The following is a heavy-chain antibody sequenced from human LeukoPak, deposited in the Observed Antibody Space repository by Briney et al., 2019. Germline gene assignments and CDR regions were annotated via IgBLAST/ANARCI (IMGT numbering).Heavy chain of an antibody. CDR3: AKDYCGD. V-gene: IGHV3-30*18. D-gene: IGHD3-10*01. CDR2: ISYDGSNK. CDR1: GVTFSSYS. Sequence: GGSLRLSCAASGVTFSSYSMNWVRQAPGKGLEWVAVISYDGSNKYYADSVKGRFTISRDNSKNTLYLQMNSLKSEDTAVYHCAKDYCGDWGQGTLVTVSS. J-gene: IGHJ4*02.